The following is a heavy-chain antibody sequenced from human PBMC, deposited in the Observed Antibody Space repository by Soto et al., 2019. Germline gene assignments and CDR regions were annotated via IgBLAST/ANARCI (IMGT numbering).Heavy chain of an antibody. CDR1: RFAFNKYS. CDR2: ITSKTGDQ. J-gene: IGHJ4*02. Sequence: PGESLRLSCGASRFAFNKYSMNWVRQAPGEGLEWVSSITSKTGDQYYADSVKGRFIISRDNTKNSLSLQVTSLRDEDTAVYYCARDLMPNDRGLGDLAYWGQGTLVTVSS. D-gene: IGHD3-22*01. V-gene: IGHV3-21*06. CDR3: ARDLMPNDRGLGDLAY.